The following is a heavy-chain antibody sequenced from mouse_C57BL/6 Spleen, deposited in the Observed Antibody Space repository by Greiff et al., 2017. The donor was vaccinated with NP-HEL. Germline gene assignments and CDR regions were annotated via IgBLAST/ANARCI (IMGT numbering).Heavy chain of an antibody. CDR3: ARSGRLRQYAMDY. D-gene: IGHD2-4*01. J-gene: IGHJ4*01. Sequence: VQLQQSGPELVKPGASVKISCKASGYAFSSSWMNWVKQRPGKGLEWIGRIYPGDGDTNYNGKFKGKATLTADKSSSTAYMQLSSLTSEDSAVYFCARSGRLRQYAMDYWGQGTSVTVSS. CDR2: IYPGDGDT. V-gene: IGHV1-82*01. CDR1: GYAFSSSW.